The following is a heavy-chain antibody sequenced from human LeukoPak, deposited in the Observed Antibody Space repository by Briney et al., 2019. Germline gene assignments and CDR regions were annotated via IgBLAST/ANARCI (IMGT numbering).Heavy chain of an antibody. V-gene: IGHV1-2*02. CDR3: ARVRQGFGIVARDAFDI. Sequence: ASVKVSCKASGYTFTGYYMHWVRQAPGQGLEWMGWINPNSGGTNYAQKFQGRVTMTRDTSISTAYMELSRLRSDDTAVYYCARVRQGFGIVARDAFDIWGQGTMVTVSS. CDR2: INPNSGGT. J-gene: IGHJ3*02. D-gene: IGHD1-26*01. CDR1: GYTFTGYY.